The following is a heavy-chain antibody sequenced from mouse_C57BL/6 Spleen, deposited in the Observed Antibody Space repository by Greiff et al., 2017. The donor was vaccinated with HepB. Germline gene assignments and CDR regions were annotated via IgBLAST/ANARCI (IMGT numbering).Heavy chain of an antibody. CDR3: ARAIYYGSPYWYFDV. J-gene: IGHJ1*03. D-gene: IGHD1-1*01. CDR2: INPNNGGT. CDR1: GYTFTDYN. Sequence: VQLQQSGPELVKPGASVKMSCKASGYTFTDYNMHWVKQSHGKSLEWIGYINPNNGGTSYNQKFKGKATLTVNKSSSTAYMELRSLTSEDSAVYYCARAIYYGSPYWYFDVWGTGTTVTVSS. V-gene: IGHV1-22*01.